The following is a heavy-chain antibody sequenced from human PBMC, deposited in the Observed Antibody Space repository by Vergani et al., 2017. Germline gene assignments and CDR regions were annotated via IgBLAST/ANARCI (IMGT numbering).Heavy chain of an antibody. D-gene: IGHD1-26*01. CDR3: ARDMGGSYQYYFDY. Sequence: EVQLVESGGGLVQPGGSLRLSCAAPGFTFSSYWMSWVRQAPGKGLEWVANIKQDGSEKYYVDSVKGRFTISRDNAKNSLYLQMNSLRAEDTAVYYCARDMGGSYQYYFDYWGQVTLVTVSS. CDR2: IKQDGSEK. J-gene: IGHJ4*02. CDR1: GFTFSSYW. V-gene: IGHV3-7*01.